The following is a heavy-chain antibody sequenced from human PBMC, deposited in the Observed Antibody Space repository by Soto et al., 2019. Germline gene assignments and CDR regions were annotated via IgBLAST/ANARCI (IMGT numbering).Heavy chain of an antibody. CDR2: ISAYNGNT. CDR1: GYTFTSYG. J-gene: IGHJ5*02. CDR3: ARVTSVVVPAAIGGWFDP. V-gene: IGHV1-18*01. Sequence: ASVKVSCKASGYTFTSYGISWVRQAPGQGLEWMGWISAYNGNTNYAQKLQGRVTMTTDTSTSTAYMELRSLRSDDTAVYYCARVTSVVVPAAIGGWFDPWGQGTLVTVSS. D-gene: IGHD2-2*01.